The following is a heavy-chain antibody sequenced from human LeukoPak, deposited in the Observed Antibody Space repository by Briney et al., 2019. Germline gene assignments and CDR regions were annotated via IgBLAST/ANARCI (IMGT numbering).Heavy chain of an antibody. V-gene: IGHV3-23*01. CDR2: ISGSGGST. Sequence: GGSLRLSCVASGITFSSYAMNWVRQAAGKGLEWVSTISGSGGSTYYADSVKGRFTISRDNAKSTLYLQMDSLTIEYTPVYFCARDNEVWSLDFWSQGTLVTVSS. D-gene: IGHD3-3*01. CDR3: ARDNEVWSLDF. J-gene: IGHJ4*02. CDR1: GITFSSYA.